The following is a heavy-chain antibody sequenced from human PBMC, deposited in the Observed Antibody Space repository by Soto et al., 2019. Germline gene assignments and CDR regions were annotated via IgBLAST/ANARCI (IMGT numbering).Heavy chain of an antibody. J-gene: IGHJ4*01. CDR3: AKARNYPRECVHY. CDR1: GFTLSSYG. Sequence: GGSLRLSCAASGFTLSSYGMSWVRQAPGKGLEWVSAISPNGQGIYYADSVRGRFTISRDTFKNTVFLRVDSLRAEDTAVYYCAKARNYPRECVHYWGHVTLVPVSS. D-gene: IGHD1-7*01. V-gene: IGHV3-23*01. CDR2: ISPNGQGI.